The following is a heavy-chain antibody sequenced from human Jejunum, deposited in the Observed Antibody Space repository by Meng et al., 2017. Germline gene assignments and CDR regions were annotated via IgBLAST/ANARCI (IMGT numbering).Heavy chain of an antibody. CDR1: GYTFTTYF. CDR3: VVPPCSGGWCYFDY. J-gene: IGHJ4*02. CDR2: VNNDNGNT. Sequence: QVQLVEYGAEGKKPGSPVKVSCKASGYTFTTYFIHWVRQAPGQRLEWMGWVNNDNGNTKYSQKFQDRVTITRDTSASTVYMDLRSLTSEDTAVYYCVVPPCSGGWCYFDYWGQGALVTVSS. V-gene: IGHV1-3*04. D-gene: IGHD6-19*01.